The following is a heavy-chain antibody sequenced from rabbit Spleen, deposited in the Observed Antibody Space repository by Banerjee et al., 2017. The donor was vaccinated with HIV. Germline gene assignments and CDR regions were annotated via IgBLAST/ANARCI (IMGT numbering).Heavy chain of an antibody. D-gene: IGHD6-1*01. CDR2: IYAGSSGST. CDR3: ARGYGWAMSRLDL. CDR1: GFSFSSSYY. Sequence: QSLEESGGGLVKPGASLTLTCTASGFSFSSSYYMYWVRQAPGKGLEWIGCIYAGSSGSTYYASWAKGRFTISKTSSTTVTLQMTSLTAADTATYFCARGYGWAMSRLDLWGPGTLVTVS. V-gene: IGHV1S40*01. J-gene: IGHJ3*01.